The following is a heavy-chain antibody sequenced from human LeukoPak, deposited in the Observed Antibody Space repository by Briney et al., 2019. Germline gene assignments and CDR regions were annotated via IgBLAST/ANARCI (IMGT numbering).Heavy chain of an antibody. CDR3: AREPLAAPNWFDP. CDR2: IIPIFGTA. V-gene: IGHV1-69*13. CDR1: GGTLSSYV. Sequence: SVKVSCKASGGTLSSYVISWVRQAPGQGLEWMGGIIPIFGTANYAQKFQGRVTITADESTRTAYMELSSLRSEDTAVFYCAREPLAAPNWFDPWGQGSLVTVSS. D-gene: IGHD6-25*01. J-gene: IGHJ5*02.